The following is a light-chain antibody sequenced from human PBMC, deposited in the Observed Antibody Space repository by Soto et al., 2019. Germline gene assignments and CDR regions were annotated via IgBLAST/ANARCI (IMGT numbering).Light chain of an antibody. CDR1: QNVLHSSNKKNY. V-gene: IGKV4-1*01. CDR2: WAS. Sequence: DFVMTQSPDSLAVSLGERATINCKSSQNVLHSSNKKNYLAWYQQKPGQPPQLVIYWASTRKSGVPDRFSGRGSGTDFTLTISSVQAEDVAVSYCQQYFSTPLTFGPGTRVDI. CDR3: QQYFSTPLT. J-gene: IGKJ3*01.